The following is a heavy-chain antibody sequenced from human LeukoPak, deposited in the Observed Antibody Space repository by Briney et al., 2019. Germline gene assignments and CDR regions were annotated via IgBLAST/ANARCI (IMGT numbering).Heavy chain of an antibody. CDR3: AKDATYCSGGSCYSFSY. CDR1: GFTFSSYS. Sequence: GGSLRLSCAASGFTFSSYSMNWVRQAPGKGLEWVSAISGSGGSTYYADSVKGRFTISRDNSKNTLYLQMNSLRAEDTAVYYCAKDATYCSGGSCYSFSYWGQGTLVTVSS. J-gene: IGHJ4*02. V-gene: IGHV3-23*01. D-gene: IGHD2-15*01. CDR2: ISGSGGST.